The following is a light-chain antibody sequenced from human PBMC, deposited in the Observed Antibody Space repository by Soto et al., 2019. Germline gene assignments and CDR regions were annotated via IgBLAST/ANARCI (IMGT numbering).Light chain of an antibody. CDR2: GAS. CDR3: QQYGIV. J-gene: IGKJ3*01. Sequence: EIVLTQSPGTLSLSPWERATLSCRASQSVSSSYLAWYQQKPGQAPRLLIYGASSRATGIPDRFSGSGSGTDFTLTISRLEPEDFAVYYCQQYGIVFGPGTKVDIK. V-gene: IGKV3-20*01. CDR1: QSVSSSY.